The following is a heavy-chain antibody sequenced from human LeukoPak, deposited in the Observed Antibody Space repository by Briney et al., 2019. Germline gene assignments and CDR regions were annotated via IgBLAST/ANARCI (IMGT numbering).Heavy chain of an antibody. Sequence: SDTQSLPCTVSIDFFSSSSYLCGSIRQSPAMGLEWNATIKYSGTTYYNPSRKSRVTTSVVPSNNQFALKLTSVTAADTAVYYCARLRGGVQLWGDWGQGTLVTVSS. D-gene: IGHD1-1*01. J-gene: IGHJ4*02. CDR2: IKYSGTT. CDR3: ARLRGGVQLWGD. V-gene: IGHV4-39*01. CDR1: IDFFSSSSYL.